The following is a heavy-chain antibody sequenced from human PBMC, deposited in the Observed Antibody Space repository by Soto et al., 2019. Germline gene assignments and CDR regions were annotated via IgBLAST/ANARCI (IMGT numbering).Heavy chain of an antibody. V-gene: IGHV4-59*01. CDR3: AGANWNRGTFDP. CDR1: GGSISSYY. D-gene: IGHD1-1*01. CDR2: IYYSGST. Sequence: SETLSLTCTVSGGSISSYYWSWIRQPPGKGLEWIGYIYYSGSTNYNPSLKSRVTISVDTSKNQFSLKLSSVTAADTAVYYCAGANWNRGTFDPWGQGTMVTVYS. J-gene: IGHJ5*02.